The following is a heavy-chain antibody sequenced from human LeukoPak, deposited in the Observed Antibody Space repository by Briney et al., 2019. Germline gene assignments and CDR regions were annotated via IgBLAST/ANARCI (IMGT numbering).Heavy chain of an antibody. CDR3: ARDSSQGVRGVMDN. V-gene: IGHV3-30-3*01. Sequence: PGRSLRLSCAASGFTFSSYAMHWVRQAPGKGLEWVAVISYDGSNKYYADSVKGRFTISRDNSKNTLYLQMNSLRAEDTAVYYCARDSSQGVRGVMDNWGQGTLVTVSS. D-gene: IGHD3-10*01. CDR2: ISYDGSNK. J-gene: IGHJ4*02. CDR1: GFTFSSYA.